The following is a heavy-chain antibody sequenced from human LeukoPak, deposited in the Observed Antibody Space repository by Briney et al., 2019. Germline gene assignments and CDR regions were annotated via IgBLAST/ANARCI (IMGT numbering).Heavy chain of an antibody. CDR1: GFTFSSYW. V-gene: IGHV3-23*01. D-gene: IGHD4-17*01. J-gene: IGHJ4*02. Sequence: GGSLRLSCAASGFTFSSYWMHWVRQAPGKGLEWVSAISGSGGSTYYADSVKGRFTISRDNSKNTLYLQMNSLRAEDTAVYYCAKITVTTFLHYWGQGTLVTVSS. CDR3: AKITVTTFLHY. CDR2: ISGSGGST.